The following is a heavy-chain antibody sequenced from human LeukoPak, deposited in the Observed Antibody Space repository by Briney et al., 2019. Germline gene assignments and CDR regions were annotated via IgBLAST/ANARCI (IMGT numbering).Heavy chain of an antibody. Sequence: GESLKISCKGSGYSFTSYWIGWVRQMPGKGLEWMGIIYPGDSDTRYSPSFQGQVTISVDKSISTAHLQWSSLKASDTAMYYCARPRSVYDSSFDAFDFWGQGTMVTVSS. CDR3: ARPRSVYDSSFDAFDF. CDR1: GYSFTSYW. J-gene: IGHJ3*01. V-gene: IGHV5-51*01. D-gene: IGHD3-22*01. CDR2: IYPGDSDT.